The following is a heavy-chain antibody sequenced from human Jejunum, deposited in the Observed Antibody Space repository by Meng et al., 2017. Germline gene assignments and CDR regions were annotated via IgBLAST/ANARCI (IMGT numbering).Heavy chain of an antibody. V-gene: IGHV3-30*17. D-gene: IGHD6-19*01. Sequence: PVGIGVGEFHLGRSLVLPADASGFSHSSYCSNWFRQVPGKELDWRAVLAYYGTNKNYADSVKGRFTISSDNSKNTLYLEMNSLRGDDTAVYYCAREERASGWYGSVAYWGQGTLVTVSS. J-gene: IGHJ4*02. CDR2: LAYYGTNK. CDR3: AREERASGWYGSVAY. CDR1: GFSHSSYC.